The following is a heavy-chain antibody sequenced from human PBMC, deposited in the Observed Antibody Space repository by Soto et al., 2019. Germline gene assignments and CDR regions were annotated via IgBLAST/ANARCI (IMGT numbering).Heavy chain of an antibody. CDR2: IIPIFGTA. V-gene: IGHV1-69*13. J-gene: IGHJ6*02. CDR1: GGTFSSYA. Sequence: GVSVKVSCKASGGTFSSYAISWVRQAPGQGLEWMGGIIPIFGTANYAQKFQGRVTITADESTSTAYMELSSLRSEDTAVYYCASREGDIVVVVAAPTYYYYGMDVWGQGTTVTV. D-gene: IGHD2-15*01. CDR3: ASREGDIVVVVAAPTYYYYGMDV.